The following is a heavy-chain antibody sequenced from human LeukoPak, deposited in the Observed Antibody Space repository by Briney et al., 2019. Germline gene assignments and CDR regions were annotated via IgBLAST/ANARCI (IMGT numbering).Heavy chain of an antibody. D-gene: IGHD4-17*01. CDR1: GGTFSSYA. CDR2: ISAYNGNT. V-gene: IGHV1-18*01. CDR3: ARDAIDDYGDYETGSVDY. J-gene: IGHJ4*02. Sequence: GASVKVSCKASGGTFSSYAISWVRQAPGQGLEWMGWISAYNGNTNYAQKLQGRVTMTTDTSTSTAYMELRSLRSDDTAAYYCARDAIDDYGDYETGSVDYWSQGTLVTVSS.